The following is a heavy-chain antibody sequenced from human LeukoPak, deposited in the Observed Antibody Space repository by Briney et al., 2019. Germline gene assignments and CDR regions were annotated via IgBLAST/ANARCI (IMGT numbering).Heavy chain of an antibody. D-gene: IGHD5-18*01. Sequence: GGSLRLSCAASGFTFDDYGMSWVRQAPGKGLEWVSAISGSGGSTYYADSVKGRFTISRDNSKNTLYLQMNSLRAEDTAVYYCAKELFFFAAMAHWYVDLWGRGTLVTVSS. J-gene: IGHJ2*01. CDR2: ISGSGGST. V-gene: IGHV3-23*01. CDR3: AKELFFFAAMAHWYVDL. CDR1: GFTFDDYG.